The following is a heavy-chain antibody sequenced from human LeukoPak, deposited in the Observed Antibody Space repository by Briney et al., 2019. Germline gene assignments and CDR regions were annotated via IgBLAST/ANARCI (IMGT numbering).Heavy chain of an antibody. CDR1: GGSFIDSY. V-gene: IGHV4-34*01. CDR3: AKSNGYGLVDI. CDR2: INHNGTT. J-gene: IGHJ3*02. Sequence: PSETLSLTCAVYGGSFIDSYWTWIRQSPGQGLEWIGEINHNGTTKYNKPFKSRVTISVDTSKNQFSLKLSAVTAADTAVYYCAKSNGYGLVDIWGQGTMVTVSS. D-gene: IGHD3-10*01.